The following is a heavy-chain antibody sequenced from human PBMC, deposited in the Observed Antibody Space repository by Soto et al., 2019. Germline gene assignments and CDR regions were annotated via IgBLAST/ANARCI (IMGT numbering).Heavy chain of an antibody. V-gene: IGHV1-69*12. CDR1: GGTFSSDS. CDR3: ARSVVLDRDFNY. D-gene: IGHD3-10*02. Sequence: QVQLVQSGAEVKKPGSSVKVSCKASGGTFSSDSFSWVRQAPGQGLEWMGGIIPMFDTPIYAQKFQDRVKIPADDSTSTDYMQLSSLRSGYTAVYYCARSVVLDRDFNYWGQGSLVTVSP. CDR2: IIPMFDTP. J-gene: IGHJ4*02.